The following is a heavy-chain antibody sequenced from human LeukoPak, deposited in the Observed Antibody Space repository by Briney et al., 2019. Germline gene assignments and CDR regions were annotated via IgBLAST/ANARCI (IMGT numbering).Heavy chain of an antibody. D-gene: IGHD6-13*01. CDR2: IRYDGSDV. V-gene: IGHV3-30*02. CDR3: AKEVSIAAGGPDY. Sequence: GGSLRLSCAASGFTFASHGMHWVRQAPGKGLEWVSFIRYDGSDVHYADSEKGRFTIYRDYSKNTLFLQMNRLRAEDTAVYCCAKEVSIAAGGPDYWGQGTLVTVSS. CDR1: GFTFASHG. J-gene: IGHJ4*02.